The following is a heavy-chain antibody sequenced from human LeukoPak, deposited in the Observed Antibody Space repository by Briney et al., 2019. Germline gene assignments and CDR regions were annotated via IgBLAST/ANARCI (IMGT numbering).Heavy chain of an antibody. Sequence: PGGSLRLSCTASGFTFSNYGMNWVRQAPGKGLEWVSTISGSGGSTYYADSVKGRFTISRDNSKNTLYLQMNSLRAEDTAVYYCATSGGYSSGWYPNYWGQGTLVTVSS. D-gene: IGHD6-19*01. CDR2: ISGSGGST. J-gene: IGHJ4*02. CDR1: GFTFSNYG. V-gene: IGHV3-23*01. CDR3: ATSGGYSSGWYPNY.